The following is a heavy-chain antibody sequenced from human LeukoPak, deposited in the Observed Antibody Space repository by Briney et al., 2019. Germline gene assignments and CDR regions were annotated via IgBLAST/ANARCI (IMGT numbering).Heavy chain of an antibody. V-gene: IGHV4-61*02. CDR3: ARQDGGTYYDFWSGHHY. Sequence: SETLSLTCTVSGGSISSGSYYWSWIRQPAGKGLEWIGRIYTSGSTNYNPSLKSRVTISVDTSKNQFSLKLSSVTAADTAVYYCARQDGGTYYDFWSGHHYWGQGTLVTVSS. D-gene: IGHD3-3*01. CDR1: GGSISSGSYY. CDR2: IYTSGST. J-gene: IGHJ4*02.